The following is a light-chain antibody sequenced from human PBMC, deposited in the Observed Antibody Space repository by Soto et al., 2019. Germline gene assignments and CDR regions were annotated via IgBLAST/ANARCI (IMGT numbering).Light chain of an antibody. CDR2: DVS. V-gene: IGKV3-15*01. J-gene: IGKJ5*01. CDR1: QSVSSN. Sequence: EIVMTQSPATLSVSPGERATLSXRASQSVSSNLAWYQQKPGQAPRLLIYDVSTRATGIPARFSGSGSGTEFTLTISSLQSEDFVVYYCQQYNIWPPITFGQGTRLEIK. CDR3: QQYNIWPPIT.